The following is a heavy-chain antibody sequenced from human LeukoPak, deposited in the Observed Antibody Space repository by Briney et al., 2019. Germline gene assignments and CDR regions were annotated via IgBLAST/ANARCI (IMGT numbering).Heavy chain of an antibody. D-gene: IGHD6-19*01. Sequence: SETLSLTCAVSGASFSSRGYYWVWIRHPPGKGLQWIGSISYGGHTYYSPSLRSRVTISVDTSNTRFALKLSSVSAADTAVYYCARQIALAGEWAFDIWGQGTMVTVSS. CDR3: ARQIALAGEWAFDI. J-gene: IGHJ3*02. CDR1: GASFSSRGYY. CDR2: ISYGGHT. V-gene: IGHV4-39*01.